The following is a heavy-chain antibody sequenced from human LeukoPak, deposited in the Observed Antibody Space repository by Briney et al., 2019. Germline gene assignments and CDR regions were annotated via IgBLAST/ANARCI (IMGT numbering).Heavy chain of an antibody. D-gene: IGHD5-18*01. V-gene: IGHV1-69*01. CDR3: AGGDTAPGYYYYYYGMDV. CDR1: GGTFSSYA. Sequence: SVKVSCKASGGTFSSYAISWVRQAPGQGLVWMGGIIPIFGTANYAQKFQGRVTITADESTSTAYMELSSLRSEDTAVYYCAGGDTAPGYYYYYYGMDVWGQGTTVTVSS. J-gene: IGHJ6*02. CDR2: IIPIFGTA.